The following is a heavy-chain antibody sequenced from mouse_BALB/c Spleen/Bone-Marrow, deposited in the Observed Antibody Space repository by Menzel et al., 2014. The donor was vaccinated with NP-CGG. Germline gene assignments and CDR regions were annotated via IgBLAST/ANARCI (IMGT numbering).Heavy chain of an antibody. CDR1: GFNFSSYG. J-gene: IGHJ4*01. CDR2: ISSGGSYT. Sequence: VHVTKSEGDLVKPGGPLKISCAASGFNFSSYGMSWVRQTPDKRLEWVATISSGGSYTYYPDSVKGRFTISRDNAKNTLYLQMSSLKSEDTAMYYCASGNYYAIDYWGQPTSAPFPS. D-gene: IGHD1-1*01. V-gene: IGHV5-6*01. CDR3: ASGNYYAIDY.